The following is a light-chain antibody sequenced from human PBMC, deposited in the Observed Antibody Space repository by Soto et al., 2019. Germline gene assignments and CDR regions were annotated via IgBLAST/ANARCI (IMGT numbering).Light chain of an antibody. CDR3: MQALQSPLT. J-gene: IGKJ2*01. CDR2: LAS. V-gene: IGKV2-28*01. Sequence: DIVMTQSPLSLPVTPGEPASISCRSSQSLLHSNGKNYLDWYLQKPGQSPHLLIFLASNRPAGVPDRFSGSGSGTDFTLNISSVEAEDVGIYYCMQALQSPLTFGRGTKLEIK. CDR1: QSLLHSNGKNY.